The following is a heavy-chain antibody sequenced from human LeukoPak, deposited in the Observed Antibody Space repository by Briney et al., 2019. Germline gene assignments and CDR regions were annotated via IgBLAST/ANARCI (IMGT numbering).Heavy chain of an antibody. CDR3: ARDHVVAVLRFLEWLSVGMDV. J-gene: IGHJ6*03. D-gene: IGHD3-3*01. V-gene: IGHV3-48*03. CDR1: GFSFSVYE. Sequence: GGSLRLSCAASGFSFSVYEIHWVRQAPGKGLEWISDISSSGSTIYYADSVKGRFTISRDNAKNSLYLQMNSLRAEDTAVYYCARDHVVAVLRFLEWLSVGMDVWGKGTTVTVSS. CDR2: ISSSGSTI.